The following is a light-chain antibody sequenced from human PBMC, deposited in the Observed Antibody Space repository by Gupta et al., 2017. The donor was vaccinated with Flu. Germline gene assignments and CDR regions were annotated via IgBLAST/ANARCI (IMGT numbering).Light chain of an antibody. V-gene: IGKV1-5*03. CDR3: QQYNNWLNT. CDR1: QSIDSW. Sequence: GDRVTITGRSSQSIDSWLAWYQQKPGKAPKLLIYKASILESGVPTRFSGSGSGTEFTLTISSLQPDDLATYYCQQYNNWLNTFGPGTKLELK. J-gene: IGKJ2*01. CDR2: KAS.